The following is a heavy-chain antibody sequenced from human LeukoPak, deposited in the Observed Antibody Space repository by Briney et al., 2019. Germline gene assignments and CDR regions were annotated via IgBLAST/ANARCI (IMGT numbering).Heavy chain of an antibody. CDR1: GYTFTSSY. Sequence: ASVKVSCKASGYTFTSSYINWVRQAPGQRLEWMGWISAYNGRTNYAQKFQGRVTMTTDSSTSTAYMDLTSLRSDDTAVYYCARGGTYYPCIDYWGQGTLVAVSS. CDR2: ISAYNGRT. D-gene: IGHD1-26*01. J-gene: IGHJ4*02. CDR3: ARGGTYYPCIDY. V-gene: IGHV1-18*01.